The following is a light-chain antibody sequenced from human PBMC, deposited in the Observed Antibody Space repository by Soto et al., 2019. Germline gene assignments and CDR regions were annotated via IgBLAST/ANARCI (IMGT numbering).Light chain of an antibody. Sequence: QSALTQPASVSGSPGQSITISCTGTSRDVGGYNYVSWYQQHPGKAPKLMIYDVSNRPSGVSNRVSGSKSGNTASLTIDGLPAEDEAYYYCSSYTSSSTVVFGGGTKLTVL. CDR2: DVS. J-gene: IGLJ2*01. V-gene: IGLV2-14*01. CDR1: SRDVGGYNY. CDR3: SSYTSSSTVV.